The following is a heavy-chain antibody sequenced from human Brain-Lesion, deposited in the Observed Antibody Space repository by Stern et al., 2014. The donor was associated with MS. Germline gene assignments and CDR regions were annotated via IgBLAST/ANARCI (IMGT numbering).Heavy chain of an antibody. CDR1: GGTFGTYP. D-gene: IGHD5-18*01. CDR3: AKDGPALVTNWFDP. Sequence: QVQLVQSGPEVKKPGSSVQVSCKASGGTFGTYPITWLRQAPGQGLEWMGRISPIFGSPNYAQKFQGRVTITADRSTTTVYMKLSSLKSDDAAVYYCAKDGPALVTNWFDPWGRGTLVTVSS. V-gene: IGHV1-69*06. CDR2: ISPIFGSP. J-gene: IGHJ5*02.